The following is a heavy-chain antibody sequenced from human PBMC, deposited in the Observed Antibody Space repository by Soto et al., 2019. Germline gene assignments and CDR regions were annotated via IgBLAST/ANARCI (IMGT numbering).Heavy chain of an antibody. CDR2: IYTSGST. V-gene: IGHV4-4*07. CDR3: ARGYYDSSGFVFDY. D-gene: IGHD3-22*01. CDR1: GGSISSYY. Sequence: QVQLQESGPGLVKPSETLSLTCTVSGGSISSYYWSWIRQPAGKGLEWIGRIYTSGSTNYNPSLKSRVSMSVDTSKNQFSLKLSSVTAADTAVYYCARGYYDSSGFVFDYWGQGTLVTVSS. J-gene: IGHJ4*02.